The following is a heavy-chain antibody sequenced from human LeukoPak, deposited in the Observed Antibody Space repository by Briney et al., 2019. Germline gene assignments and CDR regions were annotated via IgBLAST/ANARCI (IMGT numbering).Heavy chain of an antibody. V-gene: IGHV3-23*01. CDR1: GFNVSTYA. CDR3: AKSSQLRSLGWFQGSHMDV. D-gene: IGHD3-3*01. Sequence: GGSLRLSCAASGFNVSTYAMNWVRLAPGKGPEWVSSLSGSGVLTNYADSVKGQFTISRDTSKNTLHLQMNSLTFEDTAIYFCAKSSQLRSLGWFQGSHMDVWGKGTTVTVSS. CDR2: LSGSGVLT. J-gene: IGHJ6*03.